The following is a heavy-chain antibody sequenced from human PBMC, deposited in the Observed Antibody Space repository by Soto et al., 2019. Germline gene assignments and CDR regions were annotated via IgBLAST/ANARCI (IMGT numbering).Heavy chain of an antibody. CDR3: ARDSNYYDSSGYYPNWFDP. D-gene: IGHD3-22*01. CDR2: ISSSSSYI. Sequence: GGSLRLSCAASGFTFSSYSMNWVRQAPGKGLEWVSSISSSSSYIYYADSVKGRFTISRDNAKNSLYLQMNSLRAEDTAVYYCARDSNYYDSSGYYPNWFDPWGQGTLVTVSS. J-gene: IGHJ5*02. V-gene: IGHV3-21*01. CDR1: GFTFSSYS.